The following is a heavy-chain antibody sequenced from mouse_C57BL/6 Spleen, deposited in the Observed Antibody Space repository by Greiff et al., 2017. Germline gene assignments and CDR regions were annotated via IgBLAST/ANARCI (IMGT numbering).Heavy chain of an antibody. Sequence: QVQLQQPGAELVMPGASVKLSCKASGYTFTSYWMHWVKQRPGQGLEWIGEIDPSDSYTNYNQKFKGKSTLTVDKSSSTAYMQLSSLTSEDSAVYYCARSDYDPAWFAYWGQGTLVTVSA. D-gene: IGHD2-4*01. CDR3: ARSDYDPAWFAY. CDR2: IDPSDSYT. CDR1: GYTFTSYW. V-gene: IGHV1-69*01. J-gene: IGHJ3*01.